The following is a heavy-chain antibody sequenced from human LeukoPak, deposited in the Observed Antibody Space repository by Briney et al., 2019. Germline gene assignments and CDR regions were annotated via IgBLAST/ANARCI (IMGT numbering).Heavy chain of an antibody. J-gene: IGHJ4*02. CDR2: ISYSGST. D-gene: IGHD2-2*02. CDR1: GGSISSSSYY. CDR3: ARGRRYCSSTSCYNSVLYFDY. Sequence: PSETLSLTCTASGGSISSSSYYWGWIRQPPGKGLEWIGSISYSGSTYYKSSLKSRVTISVDTSKNQFSLKLSSVTAADTAVYYCARGRRYCSSTSCYNSVLYFDYWGQGTLVTVSS. V-gene: IGHV4-39*07.